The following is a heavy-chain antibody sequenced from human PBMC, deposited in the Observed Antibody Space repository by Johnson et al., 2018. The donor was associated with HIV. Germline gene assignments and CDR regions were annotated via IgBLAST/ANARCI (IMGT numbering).Heavy chain of an antibody. CDR2: IKQDGSEK. D-gene: IGHD3-10*01. CDR3: AREGFIPVLLRGGAFDI. V-gene: IGHV3-7*01. CDR1: GFTFSSYA. J-gene: IGHJ3*02. Sequence: VQLVESGGGFVQPGGSLRLSCAASGFTFSSYAMSWVRQAPGKGLEWVANIKQDGSEKYYVDSVKGRFTISRDNAKNSLYLQMNSLRAEDTAVYYCAREGFIPVLLRGGAFDIWGQGTMVTVSS.